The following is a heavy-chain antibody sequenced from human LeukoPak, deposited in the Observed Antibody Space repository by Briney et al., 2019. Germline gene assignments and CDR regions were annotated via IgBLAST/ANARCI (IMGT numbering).Heavy chain of an antibody. CDR3: AKDYYDSSGYGGISDY. J-gene: IGHJ4*02. CDR2: ISGSGGST. CDR1: GFTFSSYG. V-gene: IGHV3-23*01. Sequence: GGSLRLSCAASGFTFSSYGMSWVRQAPGKGLEWVSAISGSGGSTYYADSVKGRFTISRDNSKNTLYLQMNSLRAEDTAVYYCAKDYYDSSGYGGISDYWGQGTLVTVSS. D-gene: IGHD3-22*01.